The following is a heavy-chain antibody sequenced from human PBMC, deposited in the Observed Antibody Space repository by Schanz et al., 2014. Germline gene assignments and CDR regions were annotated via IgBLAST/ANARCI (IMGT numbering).Heavy chain of an antibody. Sequence: QVQLVQSGPEVKKPGASVKVSCKASGYTFTSYDINWVRQATGQGLEWMGWMNPNSGATSSAQKFQGRVTMTRDTSSSTVYMQLSSLTSDDTAIYYCARVTTGYDSWGQGTLVTVSS. V-gene: IGHV1-8*01. CDR2: MNPNSGAT. D-gene: IGHD5-12*01. J-gene: IGHJ4*02. CDR1: GYTFTSYD. CDR3: ARVTTGYDS.